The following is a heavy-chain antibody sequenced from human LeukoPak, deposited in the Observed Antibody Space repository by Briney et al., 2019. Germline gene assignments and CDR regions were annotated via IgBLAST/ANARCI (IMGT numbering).Heavy chain of an antibody. CDR1: GGTFSSYA. D-gene: IGHD1-26*01. V-gene: IGHV1-69*04. J-gene: IGHJ4*02. Sequence: GASVKVSCKASGGTFSSYAISWVRQAPGRGLEWMGRIIPILGIANYAQKFQGRVTITADKSTSTAYMELSSLRSEDTAVYYCARGLRGATTATDYWGQGTLVTVSS. CDR2: IIPILGIA. CDR3: ARGLRGATTATDY.